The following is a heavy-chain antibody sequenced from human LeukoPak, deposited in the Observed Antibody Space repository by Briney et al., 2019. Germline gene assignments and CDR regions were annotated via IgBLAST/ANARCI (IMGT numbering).Heavy chain of an antibody. CDR1: GDSINSHY. CDR2: IYTSGKT. D-gene: IGHD3-10*01. Sequence: ASETLSLTCTVSGDSINSHYWSWIRQPAGKGLEWIGRIYTSGKTNYNPSVKRRVIMSMDTSRNQFSLTLTSLTAADTAVYYCASVHTYGSDAFDMWGQGTMVTVSS. J-gene: IGHJ3*02. CDR3: ASVHTYGSDAFDM. V-gene: IGHV4-4*07.